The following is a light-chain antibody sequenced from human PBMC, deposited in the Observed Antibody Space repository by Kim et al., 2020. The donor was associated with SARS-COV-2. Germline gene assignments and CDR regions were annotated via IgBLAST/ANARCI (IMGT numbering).Light chain of an antibody. CDR3: QQYGSSPLT. CDR2: GTS. Sequence: FPGERGTLSCRASQSVSSSYLAWYLQKPGQAPRLLIYGTSNRATGIPDRFSGSGSGTDFTLTINRMEPEDVAVYYCQQYGSSPLTFGGGTKVDIK. J-gene: IGKJ4*01. CDR1: QSVSSSY. V-gene: IGKV3-20*01.